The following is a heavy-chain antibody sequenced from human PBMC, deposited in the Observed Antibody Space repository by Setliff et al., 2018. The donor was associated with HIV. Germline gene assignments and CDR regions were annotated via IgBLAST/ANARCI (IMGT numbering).Heavy chain of an antibody. CDR3: VTSKPHNWNDGANWFDP. Sequence: PSETLSLTCTVSGGSIKSSSYYWGWIRQPPGKGLEWIGSIYYSGNTYCNPSLKSRATISEDTSRNQVSLRLKSVTAADTAIYYCVTSKPHNWNDGANWFDPWGQGTLVTVSS. D-gene: IGHD1-20*01. CDR1: GGSIKSSSYY. CDR2: IYYSGNT. J-gene: IGHJ5*02. V-gene: IGHV4-39*07.